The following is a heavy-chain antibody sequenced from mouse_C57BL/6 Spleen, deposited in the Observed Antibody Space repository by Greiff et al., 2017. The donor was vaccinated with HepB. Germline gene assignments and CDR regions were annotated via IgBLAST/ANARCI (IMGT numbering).Heavy chain of an antibody. CDR3: AREGNYYGRGGFAY. V-gene: IGHV1-52*01. Sequence: QVQLQQPGAELVRPGSSVKLSCKASGYTFTSYWMHWVKQRPIQGLEWIGNIDPSDSETHYNQKFKDKATLTVDKSSSTAYMQLSSLTSEDSAVYYCAREGNYYGRGGFAYWGQGTLVTVSA. J-gene: IGHJ3*01. CDR2: IDPSDSET. CDR1: GYTFTSYW. D-gene: IGHD1-1*01.